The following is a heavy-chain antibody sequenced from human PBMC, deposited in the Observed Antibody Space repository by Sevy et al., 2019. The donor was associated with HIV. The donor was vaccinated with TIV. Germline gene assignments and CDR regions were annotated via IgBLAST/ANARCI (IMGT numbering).Heavy chain of an antibody. CDR1: GYTFTSYD. CDR3: ARGRPRDFWSGYYYYFDY. V-gene: IGHV1-8*01. Sequence: ASVKVSCKASGYTFTSYDINWVRQATGQGLAWMGWMNPNSGNTGYAQKFQGRVTMTRNTSISTAYMELSSLGSEDTAVYYCARGRPRDFWSGYYYYFDYWGQGTLVTVSS. D-gene: IGHD3-3*01. J-gene: IGHJ4*02. CDR2: MNPNSGNT.